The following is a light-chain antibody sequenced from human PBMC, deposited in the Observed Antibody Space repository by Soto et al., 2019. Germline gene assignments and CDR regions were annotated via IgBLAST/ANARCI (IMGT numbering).Light chain of an antibody. V-gene: IGLV2-14*01. CDR1: RSDVGGYNY. CDR3: SSYTSSSTLV. Sequence: QSALTQPASVSGSPGQSITISCTGTRSDVGGYNYVSWYQQHPGKAPKLMIYEVSNRPPGVSNRFSGSKSGNTASLTISGLQAEDEADYYCSSYTSSSTLVFGGGTKVTVL. CDR2: EVS. J-gene: IGLJ3*02.